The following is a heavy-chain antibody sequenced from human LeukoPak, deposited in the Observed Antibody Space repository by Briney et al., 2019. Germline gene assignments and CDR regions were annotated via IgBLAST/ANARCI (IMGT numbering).Heavy chain of an antibody. Sequence: GGSLRLPCAASGFTFSGSAMHWVRQASGKGLEWVGRIRSKANSYATAYAASVKGRFTISRDDSKNTAYLQMNSLKTEDTAVYYCTRVGSGSYGWGKGTTVTVSS. CDR1: GFTFSGSA. CDR2: IRSKANSYAT. D-gene: IGHD3-10*01. V-gene: IGHV3-73*01. CDR3: TRVGSGSYG. J-gene: IGHJ6*01.